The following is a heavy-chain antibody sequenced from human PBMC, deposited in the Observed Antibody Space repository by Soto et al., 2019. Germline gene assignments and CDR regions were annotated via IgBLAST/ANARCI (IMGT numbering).Heavy chain of an antibody. D-gene: IGHD1-1*01. V-gene: IGHV3-48*02. J-gene: IGHJ4*02. CDR3: ATERSGFDY. Sequence: PGGSLRLSCAASGFTFSTYSLNWVRQAPGKGLEWVSYISSGSSLIYYADSVKGRFTISRDNAKNSLFLQMNSLRDEGTAVYYCATERSGFDYWGQGTLVTVSS. CDR2: ISSGSSLI. CDR1: GFTFSTYS.